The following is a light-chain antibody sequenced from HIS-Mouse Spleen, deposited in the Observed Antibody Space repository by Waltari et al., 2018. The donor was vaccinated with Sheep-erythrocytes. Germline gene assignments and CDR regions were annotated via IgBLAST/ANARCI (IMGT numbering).Light chain of an antibody. V-gene: IGLV2-11*01. CDR3: CSYAGSYTFVV. CDR2: AVS. Sequence: QSALTQPRSVSGSPGQSVTISCTGTSSHVGGYNYVSLYQQHPGKAPKLMIYAVSKRPSGVPDRFSGSKSGNTASLTISGLQAEDEADYYCCSYAGSYTFVVFGGGTKLTVL. J-gene: IGLJ2*01. CDR1: SSHVGGYNY.